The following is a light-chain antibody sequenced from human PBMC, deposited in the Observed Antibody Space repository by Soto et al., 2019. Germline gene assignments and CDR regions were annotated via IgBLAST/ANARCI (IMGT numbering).Light chain of an antibody. CDR3: QQYKSWRT. V-gene: IGKV3-15*01. CDR2: AAS. Sequence: IVMTQSPATLSVSPGERATLSCRAGQSIDSKLAWYQQRPGQAPRLLIYAASTRATGIPARFSGSGSGTEFTLTISGLQPEDFGVYYCQQYKSWRTFGQGTNVEIK. J-gene: IGKJ1*01. CDR1: QSIDSK.